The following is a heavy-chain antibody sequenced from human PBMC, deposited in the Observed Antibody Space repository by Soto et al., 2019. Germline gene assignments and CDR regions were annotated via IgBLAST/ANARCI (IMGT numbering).Heavy chain of an antibody. CDR3: TTGIAARPYYYYGMDV. CDR1: GFTFSNAW. CDR2: IKSKTDGGTT. V-gene: IGHV3-15*01. J-gene: IGHJ6*02. D-gene: IGHD6-6*01. Sequence: VQLVESGGGLVKPGGSLRLSCAASGFTFSNAWMSWVRQAPGKGLEWVGRIKSKTDGGTTDYAAPVKGRFTISRDDSKNTLYLQMNSLKTEDTAVYYCTTGIAARPYYYYGMDVWGQGTTVTVSS.